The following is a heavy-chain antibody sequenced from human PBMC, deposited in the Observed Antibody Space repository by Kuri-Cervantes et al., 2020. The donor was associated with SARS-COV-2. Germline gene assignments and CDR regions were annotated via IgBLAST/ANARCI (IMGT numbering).Heavy chain of an antibody. CDR3: ARAPYSSSGYLRY. D-gene: IGHD6-13*01. CDR1: GGSFSGYH. Sequence: SETLSLTCDVYGGSFSGYHWTWIRQRPGKGLEWVGEINHGGSTNYNPYLKRRVTISVDTSKNQFSLKLRSVTAADTAVYYCARAPYSSSGYLRYWGQGTLVTVSS. V-gene: IGHV4-34*01. J-gene: IGHJ4*02. CDR2: INHGGST.